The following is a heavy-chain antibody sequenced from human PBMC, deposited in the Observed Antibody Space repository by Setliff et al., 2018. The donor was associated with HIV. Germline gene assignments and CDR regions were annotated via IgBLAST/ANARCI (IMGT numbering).Heavy chain of an antibody. CDR1: GFTFSSYA. CDR2: MSGSGGST. D-gene: IGHD7-27*01. CDR3: AKNWGSRGIWGVFDY. J-gene: IGHJ4*02. Sequence: GESLKISCAASGFTFSSYAMTWVRQAPGKGLEWVSVMSGSGGSTYSADSVKGRFTISRDNSKNTLYLQMNSLRAEDTAIYYCAKNWGSRGIWGVFDYWGQGTMVTVSS. V-gene: IGHV3-23*01.